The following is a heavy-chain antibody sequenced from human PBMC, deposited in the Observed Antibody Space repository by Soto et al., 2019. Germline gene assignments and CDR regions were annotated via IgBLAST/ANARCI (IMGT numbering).Heavy chain of an antibody. CDR1: GGSFSGYY. CDR3: ARVTLHYYDFWSGFRTQYGMDV. Sequence: SETLSLTCAVYGGSFSGYYWSWIRQPPGKGLEWIGEINHSGSTNYNPSLKSRVTISVDTSKNQFSLKLSSVTAADTAVYYCARVTLHYYDFWSGFRTQYGMDVWGQGTTVTVS. J-gene: IGHJ6*02. CDR2: INHSGST. V-gene: IGHV4-34*01. D-gene: IGHD3-3*01.